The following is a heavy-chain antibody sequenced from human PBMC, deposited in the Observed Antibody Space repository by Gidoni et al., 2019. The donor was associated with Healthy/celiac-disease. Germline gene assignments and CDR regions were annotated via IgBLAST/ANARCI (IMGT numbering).Heavy chain of an antibody. CDR2: ISSSGSTI. V-gene: IGHV3-48*03. D-gene: IGHD6-6*01. J-gene: IGHJ3*02. CDR3: ARGSSEYSPPGGAFDI. Sequence: EVQLVESGGGLVQPGGSLRLSCAASGFTFSSYEMNWVRQAPGKGLEWVSYISSSGSTIYYADSVKGRFTISRDNAKNSLYLQMNSLRAEDTAVYYCARGSSEYSPPGGAFDIWGQGTMVTVSS. CDR1: GFTFSSYE.